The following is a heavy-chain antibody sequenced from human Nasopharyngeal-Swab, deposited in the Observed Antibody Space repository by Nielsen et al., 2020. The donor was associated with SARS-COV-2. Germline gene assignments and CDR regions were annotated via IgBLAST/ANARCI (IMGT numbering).Heavy chain of an antibody. Sequence: RQAPGKGLEWLSYISNSGSTTYYADSVKGRFTVSRDNARKSLYLQMNSLRAEDTAVYYCARRGGYGDYWGQGTLVTVSS. J-gene: IGHJ4*02. V-gene: IGHV3-11*01. CDR3: ARRGGYGDY. CDR2: ISNSGSTT. D-gene: IGHD5-12*01.